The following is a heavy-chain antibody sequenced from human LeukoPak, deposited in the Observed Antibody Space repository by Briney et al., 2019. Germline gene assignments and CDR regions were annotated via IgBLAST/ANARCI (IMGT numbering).Heavy chain of an antibody. CDR3: ATLKSDNGGYSYGRGWIDP. D-gene: IGHD5-18*01. J-gene: IGHJ5*02. V-gene: IGHV4-4*07. Sequence: SETLSLTCTVSGGSISSYYWSRIRQPAGKGLEWIGRIYTSGSTNYNPSLKSRVTMSVDTSRNQFSLKLSSVTAADTAVYYCATLKSDNGGYSYGRGWIDPWGQGTLVTVSS. CDR2: IYTSGST. CDR1: GGSISSYY.